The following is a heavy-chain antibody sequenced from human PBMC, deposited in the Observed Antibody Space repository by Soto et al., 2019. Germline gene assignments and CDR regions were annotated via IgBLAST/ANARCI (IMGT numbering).Heavy chain of an antibody. Sequence: GGSLRLSCAASGFTFSSYSMNWVRQAPGKGLEWVSSISSSSSYIYYADSVKGRFTISRDNAKNTLYLQINSLRAEDTAVYYCVRGEGGWETYWGQGTLVTVSS. D-gene: IGHD6-19*01. CDR1: GFTFSSYS. J-gene: IGHJ4*02. V-gene: IGHV3-21*01. CDR2: ISSSSSYI. CDR3: VRGEGGWETY.